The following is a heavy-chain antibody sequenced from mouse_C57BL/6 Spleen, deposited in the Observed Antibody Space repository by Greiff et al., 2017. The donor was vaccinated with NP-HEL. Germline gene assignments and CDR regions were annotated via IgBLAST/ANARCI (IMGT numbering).Heavy chain of an antibody. J-gene: IGHJ2*01. CDR2: IRNKANGYTT. Sequence: EVMLVESGGGLVQPGGSLSLSCAASGFTFTDYYMSWVRQPPGKALEWLGFIRNKANGYTTEYSASVKGRFTISRDNSQSILYLQMNALRAEDSATYYCARSIYYGNYEYYFDYWGQGTTLTVSS. CDR1: GFTFTDYY. V-gene: IGHV7-3*01. CDR3: ARSIYYGNYEYYFDY. D-gene: IGHD2-1*01.